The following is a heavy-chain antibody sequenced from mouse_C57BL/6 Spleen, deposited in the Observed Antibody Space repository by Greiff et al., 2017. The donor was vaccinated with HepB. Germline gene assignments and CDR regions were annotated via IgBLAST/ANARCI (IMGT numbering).Heavy chain of an antibody. CDR3: ARRRELDYAMDY. D-gene: IGHD4-1*01. V-gene: IGHV1-82*01. Sequence: VQLQQSGPELVKPGASVKISCKASGYAFSSSWMNWVKQRPGKGLEWIGRIYPGDGDTNYNGKFKGKATLTADKSSSTAYMQLSSLTSEDSAVYFCARRRELDYAMDYWGQGTSVTVSS. J-gene: IGHJ4*01. CDR2: IYPGDGDT. CDR1: GYAFSSSW.